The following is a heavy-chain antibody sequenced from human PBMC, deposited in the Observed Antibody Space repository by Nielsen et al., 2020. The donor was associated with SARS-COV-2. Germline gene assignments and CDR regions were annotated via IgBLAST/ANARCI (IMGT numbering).Heavy chain of an antibody. Sequence: GESLKISCAASGFTFKNYAMSWVRQAPGKGLEWVSGINWNGGSTGYADSVKGRFTISRDNAKNSLYLQMNSLHQGPIGLPPGTLLQEHLWG. J-gene: IGHJ6*01. CDR1: GFTFKNYA. CDR3: TLLQEHL. CDR2: INWNGGST. V-gene: IGHV3-20*01.